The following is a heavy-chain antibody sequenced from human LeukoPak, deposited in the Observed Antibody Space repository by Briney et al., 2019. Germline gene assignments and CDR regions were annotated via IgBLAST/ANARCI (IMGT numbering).Heavy chain of an antibody. CDR2: ISGSGGST. D-gene: IGHD3-22*01. CDR3: AKARYYYDSSGYYWTYYFDY. V-gene: IGHV3-23*01. CDR1: GFTFSSYA. Sequence: GGSLRLSCAASGFTFSSYAMSWVRQAPGKGLEWVSAISGSGGSTYYADSVKGRFTISRDNSKNTLYLQMNSLRAEDTAVYYCAKARYYYDSSGYYWTYYFDYWGQGTLVTVS. J-gene: IGHJ4*02.